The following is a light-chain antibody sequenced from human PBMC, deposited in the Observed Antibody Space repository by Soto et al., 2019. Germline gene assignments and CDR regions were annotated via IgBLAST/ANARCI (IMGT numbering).Light chain of an antibody. V-gene: IGKV3-11*01. CDR2: DAS. CDR3: QHRMNWPWT. CDR1: QSVTSY. Sequence: EIVLTQSPASLSLSPGEGATLSCRASQSVTSYLAWYQQKSGQAPRLLIYDASTRATGIPARFSGSGSGTDFILTISSLEPEDFAVYYCQHRMNWPWTFGQGTKVDIK. J-gene: IGKJ1*01.